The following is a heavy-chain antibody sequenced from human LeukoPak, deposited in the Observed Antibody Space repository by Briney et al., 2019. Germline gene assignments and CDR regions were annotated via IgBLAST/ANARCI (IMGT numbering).Heavy chain of an antibody. D-gene: IGHD6-19*01. V-gene: IGHV4-59*01. J-gene: IGHJ6*02. CDR3: ARVKGIAVAGRGYYYYYGMDV. CDR1: GGSISSYY. CDR2: IYYSGST. Sequence: SETLSLTCTVSGGSISSYYWSWIRQPPGKGLEWIGYIYYSGSTNYNPSLKSRVTISVDTSKNQFSLKLSSVTAADAAVYYCARVKGIAVAGRGYYYYYGMDVWGQGTTVTVSS.